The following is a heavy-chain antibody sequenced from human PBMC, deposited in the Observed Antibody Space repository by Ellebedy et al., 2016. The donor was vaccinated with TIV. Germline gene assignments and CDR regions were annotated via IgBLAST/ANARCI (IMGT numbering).Heavy chain of an antibody. CDR1: GFTFSSYD. D-gene: IGHD4-23*01. CDR3: ARSGVLRWPDGGYFDY. V-gene: IGHV3-13*01. CDR2: IGTAGDT. Sequence: PGGSLRLSCAASGFTFSSYDMHWVRQVTGKGLEWVSAIGTAGDTYYPDSVKGRFTISRDNSKNTLYLQMNSLRAEDTAVYYCARSGVLRWPDGGYFDYWGQGTLVTASS. J-gene: IGHJ4*02.